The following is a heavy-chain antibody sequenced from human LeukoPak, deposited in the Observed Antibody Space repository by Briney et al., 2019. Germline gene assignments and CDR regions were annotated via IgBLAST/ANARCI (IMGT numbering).Heavy chain of an antibody. V-gene: IGHV4-30-4*01. D-gene: IGHD3-22*01. CDR1: GGSISSGDYY. CDR3: ARGTTMIVVVISHDAFDI. CDR2: IYYSGST. J-gene: IGHJ3*02. Sequence: SQTLSLTCTVSGGSISSGDYYWSWIRQPPGKGLEWIGYIYYSGSTYYNPSLKSRVTISVDTSKNQFSLKLSSVTAADTAVYYCARGTTMIVVVISHDAFDIWGQGAMDTVSS.